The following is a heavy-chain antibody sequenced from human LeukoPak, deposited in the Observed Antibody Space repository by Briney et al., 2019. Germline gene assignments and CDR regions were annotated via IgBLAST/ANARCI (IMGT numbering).Heavy chain of an antibody. CDR2: IFHTGST. CDR3: AGTGYYSVDY. CDR1: GGSNSSNW. V-gene: IGHV4/OR15-8*01. Sequence: AETLSLTCVVSGGSNSSNWWRWVRQPPGKGLEWIGEIFHTGSTNYNPSLKSRVTLSLDKSKNQFSLEVTSVTAADTAVYYCAGTGYYSVDYWGQGALVTVSS. D-gene: IGHD3-22*01. J-gene: IGHJ4*02.